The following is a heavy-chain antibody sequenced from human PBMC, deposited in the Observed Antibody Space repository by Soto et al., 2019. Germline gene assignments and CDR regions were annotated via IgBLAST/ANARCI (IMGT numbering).Heavy chain of an antibody. V-gene: IGHV1-8*01. Sequence: QVQLVQSGAEVKKPGASVQVSCKASGYTFTSYDINWVRQATGQGLEWLGWMNPDSGNTGYAQKFQGRVTMTRNTSICTDYKELSSLRSEDTALYYCARVRSLGGDYQLQIFYYYYGMDVWGQGTKVTVSS. CDR3: ARVRSLGGDYQLQIFYYYYGMDV. J-gene: IGHJ6*02. D-gene: IGHD2-2*01. CDR2: MNPDSGNT. CDR1: GYTFTSYD.